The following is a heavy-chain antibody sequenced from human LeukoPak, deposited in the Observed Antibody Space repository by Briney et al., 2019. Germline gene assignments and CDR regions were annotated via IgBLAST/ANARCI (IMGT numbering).Heavy chain of an antibody. D-gene: IGHD3-9*01. CDR1: GFTFDDYA. J-gene: IGHJ6*03. Sequence: GGSLRLSCAASGFTFDDYAMHWVRQAPGKGLEWVSLISGDGGSTYYADSVKGRFTISRDNSKNSLYLQMNSLRTEDTALYYCAKDDILTGSAYYYYYIDVWGKGTTVTVSS. V-gene: IGHV3-43*02. CDR2: ISGDGGST. CDR3: AKDDILTGSAYYYYYIDV.